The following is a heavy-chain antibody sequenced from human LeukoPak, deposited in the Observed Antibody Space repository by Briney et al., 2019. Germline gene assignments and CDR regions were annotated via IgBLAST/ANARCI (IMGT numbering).Heavy chain of an antibody. Sequence: SETLSLTCTVSGGSISGFYWSWIRQPPGKGLEWIGYIYYTGGTNYNPSLKSRVTISVHTSKNQFSLRLNSVTAADTAVYYCARHPGVGAAGTAESFDYWGQGTLVTVSS. CDR3: ARHPGVGAAGTAESFDY. CDR2: IYYTGGT. D-gene: IGHD6-13*01. CDR1: GGSISGFY. V-gene: IGHV4-59*08. J-gene: IGHJ4*02.